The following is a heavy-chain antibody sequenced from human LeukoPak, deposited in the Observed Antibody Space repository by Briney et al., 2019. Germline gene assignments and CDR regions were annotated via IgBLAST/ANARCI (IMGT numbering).Heavy chain of an antibody. CDR2: ISGSGGST. J-gene: IGHJ4*02. V-gene: IGHV3-23*01. CDR1: GFTFSSYA. Sequence: GGSLRLSCAASGFTFSSYAISWVRQAPGKGLEWVSAISGSGGSTYYADSVKGRFTISRDNSKNTLYLQMNSLRAEDTAVYYCAKGGRTTMVVVVTRPYFDYWGQGTLVTVSS. CDR3: AKGGRTTMVVVVTRPYFDY. D-gene: IGHD3-22*01.